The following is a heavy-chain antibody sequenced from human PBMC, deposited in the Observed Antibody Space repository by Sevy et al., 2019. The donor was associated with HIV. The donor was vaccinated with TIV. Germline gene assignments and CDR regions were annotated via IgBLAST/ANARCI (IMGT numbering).Heavy chain of an antibody. V-gene: IGHV3-23*01. CDR1: GFTFSTYA. CDR3: AKAGVRVGSTFDLFYFDY. D-gene: IGHD3-22*01. Sequence: GGSLRLSCAASGFTFSTYAMSWVRQAPGKGLEWVSGISGSGVTTYYADSVKGRFTISRDNSKNTLYLKMNSLPAEDTAVYYCAKAGVRVGSTFDLFYFDYWGQGTLVTVSS. CDR2: ISGSGVTT. J-gene: IGHJ4*02.